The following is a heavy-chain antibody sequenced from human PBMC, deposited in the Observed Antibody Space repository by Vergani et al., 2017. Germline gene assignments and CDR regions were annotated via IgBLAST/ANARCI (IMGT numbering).Heavy chain of an antibody. J-gene: IGHJ6*03. V-gene: IGHV6-1*01. Sequence: QVQLQQSGPGLVKPSQTLSLTCAISGDSVSSNSAAWNWIRQSPSRGLEWLGRTYYRSKWYNDYAVSVKSRITINPDTTKNQFSLQLNSVTPEDTAVYYCAREHGYSSSWPYYYYYYMDVWGKGTTVTVSS. CDR1: GDSVSSNSAA. CDR2: TYYRSKWYN. D-gene: IGHD6-13*01. CDR3: AREHGYSSSWPYYYYYYMDV.